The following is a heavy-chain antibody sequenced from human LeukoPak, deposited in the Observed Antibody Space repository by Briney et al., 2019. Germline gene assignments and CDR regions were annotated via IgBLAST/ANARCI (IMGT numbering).Heavy chain of an antibody. CDR3: ARGGSGDIFDI. V-gene: IGHV3-53*01. CDR2: IYGGGST. J-gene: IGHJ3*02. Sequence: GGSLRLSCAASGFTVSSNYMSWVRQAPGKGLEWVSVIYGGGSTDYADSVKGRFTISRDNLKNTLYLQMNSLRAEDTAVYYCARGGSGDIFDIWGQGTMVTVSS. D-gene: IGHD2-21*01. CDR1: GFTVSSNY.